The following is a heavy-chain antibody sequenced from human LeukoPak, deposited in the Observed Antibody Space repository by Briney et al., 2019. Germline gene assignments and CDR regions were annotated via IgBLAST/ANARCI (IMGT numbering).Heavy chain of an antibody. V-gene: IGHV1-69*04. CDR3: ARAPRDDILTGYYSYYGMDV. J-gene: IGHJ6*02. Sequence: SVKVSCKASGGTFSSDAISWVRQAPGQGLEWMGRIIPILGIANYAQKFQGRVTIIADKSTSTAYMELSSLRSEDTAVYYCARAPRDDILTGYYSYYGMDVWGQGTTVTVSS. D-gene: IGHD3-9*01. CDR1: GGTFSSDA. CDR2: IIPILGIA.